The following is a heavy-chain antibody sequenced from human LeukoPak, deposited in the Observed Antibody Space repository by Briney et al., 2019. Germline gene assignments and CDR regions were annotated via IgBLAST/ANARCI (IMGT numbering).Heavy chain of an antibody. D-gene: IGHD2-15*01. J-gene: IGHJ4*02. CDR3: TRLIRYCSGGSCSHTFDY. Sequence: PGGSLRLSCAASGFTFSGSAMHWVRQASGKGLEWVGRIRSKANSYATAYAASVKGRFTISRDDSKNTAYLQMNSLKTEDTAVYYCTRLIRYCSGGSCSHTFDYWGQGTLVTVSS. V-gene: IGHV3-73*01. CDR2: IRSKANSYAT. CDR1: GFTFSGSA.